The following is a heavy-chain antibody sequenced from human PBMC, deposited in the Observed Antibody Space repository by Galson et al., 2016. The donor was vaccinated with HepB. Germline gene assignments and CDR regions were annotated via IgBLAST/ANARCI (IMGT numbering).Heavy chain of an antibody. CDR1: GFNFDNYA. J-gene: IGHJ4*02. Sequence: SLRLSCAASGFNFDNYAMGWVRQAPGKGLEWVSSIRGSGESTFYTDSVRGRFTVSRDKSKNTLYLHMIGLRAEDTALYYCAKDRSVVVIPYFDYWGQGILVTVSS. CDR2: IRGSGEST. V-gene: IGHV3-23*01. D-gene: IGHD2-21*01. CDR3: AKDRSVVVIPYFDY.